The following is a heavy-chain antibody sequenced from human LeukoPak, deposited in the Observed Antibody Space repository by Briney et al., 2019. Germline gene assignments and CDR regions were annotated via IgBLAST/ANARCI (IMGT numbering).Heavy chain of an antibody. J-gene: IGHJ4*02. CDR3: ARRRDLYSGSYYPFDY. Sequence: GESLKISCKGSGYSFTNYWIGWVRQMPGKGLEWMGIFYPGDSDTIYSPSFQGQVTISADKSVSTAYLQWSSLKASDTAMYYCARRRDLYSGSYYPFDYWGQGTLVTVSS. V-gene: IGHV5-51*01. D-gene: IGHD1-26*01. CDR2: FYPGDSDT. CDR1: GYSFTNYW.